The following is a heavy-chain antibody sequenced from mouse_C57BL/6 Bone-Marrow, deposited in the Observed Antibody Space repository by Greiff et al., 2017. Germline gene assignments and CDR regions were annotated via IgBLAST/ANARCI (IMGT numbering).Heavy chain of an antibody. D-gene: IGHD4-1*02. CDR1: GYTFTDYY. Sequence: VQLQQSGPELVKPGASVKISCKASGYTFTDYYMNWVKQSHGKSLEWIGDINPNNGGTSYNQKFKGKATLTVDKSSSTAYMELRSLTSEDSAVDYCATEESTGLYYYAMDYWGQGTSVTVSS. V-gene: IGHV1-26*01. CDR3: ATEESTGLYYYAMDY. J-gene: IGHJ4*01. CDR2: INPNNGGT.